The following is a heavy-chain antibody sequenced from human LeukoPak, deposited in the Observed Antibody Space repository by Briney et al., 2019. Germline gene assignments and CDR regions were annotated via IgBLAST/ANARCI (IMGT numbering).Heavy chain of an antibody. Sequence: ASVKVSCKASGYTFTSYGISWVRQAPGQGLEWMGLISAYNGNTNYAQKLQGRATMTTDTSTSTAYMELRSLRSDDTAVYYCARGRGGPGDILTGYYYLVYWGQGTLVTVSS. J-gene: IGHJ4*02. CDR1: GYTFTSYG. V-gene: IGHV1-18*01. CDR3: ARGRGGPGDILTGYYYLVY. D-gene: IGHD3-9*01. CDR2: ISAYNGNT.